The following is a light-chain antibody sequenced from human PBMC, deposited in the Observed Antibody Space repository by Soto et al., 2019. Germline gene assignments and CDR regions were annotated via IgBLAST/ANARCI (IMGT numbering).Light chain of an antibody. CDR2: KAS. V-gene: IGKV1-5*03. Sequence: DIRMTQSPSTLSASVGDRVTIPCRASQSISIWLAWYQQKPGKAPKLLIYKASILQTRVPSRFSGSGSGTELPLTISSLQPDDFATYYCQHDNTYPWTFGQGTKVEMK. CDR1: QSISIW. J-gene: IGKJ1*01. CDR3: QHDNTYPWT.